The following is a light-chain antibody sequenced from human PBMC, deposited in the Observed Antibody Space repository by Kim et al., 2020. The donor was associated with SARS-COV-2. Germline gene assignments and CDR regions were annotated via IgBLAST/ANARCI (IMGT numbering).Light chain of an antibody. V-gene: IGKV3-11*01. CDR2: DAS. CDR1: QSVSSY. Sequence: YLSPGERATLSCRASQSVSSYLAWYQQKRGQAPRLLIFDASNRATGIPARFSGSGSGTDFTLTISSLEPEDFAVYYCQQRGDWPTFGQGTKVDIK. CDR3: QQRGDWPT. J-gene: IGKJ1*01.